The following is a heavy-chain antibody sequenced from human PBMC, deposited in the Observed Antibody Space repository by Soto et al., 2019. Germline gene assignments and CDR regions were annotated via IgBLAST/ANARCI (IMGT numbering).Heavy chain of an antibody. CDR2: IYHSGST. CDR3: ARARGYSGYERYFDY. Sequence: SETLSLTCAFSGGSIRSGGYSLSWIRQPPGKGLEWIGYIYHSGSTYYNPSLKSRVTISVDRSKNQFSLKLSSVTAADTAVYYCARARGYSGYERYFDYWGQGTLVTVSS. D-gene: IGHD5-12*01. J-gene: IGHJ4*02. V-gene: IGHV4-30-2*01. CDR1: GGSIRSGGYS.